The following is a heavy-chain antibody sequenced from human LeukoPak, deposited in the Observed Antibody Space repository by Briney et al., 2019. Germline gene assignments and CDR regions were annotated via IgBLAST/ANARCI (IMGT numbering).Heavy chain of an antibody. Sequence: SETLSLTCAVYDESFSGYYCSWIRQPPRKGLEWIGEIDHSGSTYYNPSLKSRVTISVDTSKNQFSLRLSSVTAADTALYYCAYSGSYGHLGYWGQGIPVTVSS. CDR2: IDHSGST. CDR3: AYSGSYGHLGY. J-gene: IGHJ4*02. V-gene: IGHV4-34*01. CDR1: DESFSGYY. D-gene: IGHD1-26*01.